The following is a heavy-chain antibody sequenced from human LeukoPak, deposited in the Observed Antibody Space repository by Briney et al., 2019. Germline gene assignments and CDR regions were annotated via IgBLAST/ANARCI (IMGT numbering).Heavy chain of an antibody. J-gene: IGHJ5*02. Sequence: AGGSLRLSCAASGFTFSNYAMSWVRQAPGKGLEWVSVISGSGGRTYYADSVKGRFTISRDNAKNSLYLQMNSLRAEDTAVYYCAKRGEGVSNTWYMNNWFDPWGQGTLVTVSS. CDR1: GFTFSNYA. CDR3: AKRGEGVSNTWYMNNWFDP. V-gene: IGHV3-23*01. D-gene: IGHD6-13*01. CDR2: ISGSGGRT.